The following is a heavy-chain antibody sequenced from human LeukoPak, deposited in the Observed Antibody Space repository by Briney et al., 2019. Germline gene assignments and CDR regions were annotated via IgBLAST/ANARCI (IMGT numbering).Heavy chain of an antibody. Sequence: SETLSLTCTVSGGSISSGDYYWSWIRQPPGKGLEWIGYIYYSGSTYYNPSLKSRVTISVDTSKNQFSLKLSSVTAADTAVYYCARGFWSGYYMIASDYYYYYMDVWGKGTTVTVSS. CDR2: IYYSGST. CDR1: GGSISSGDYY. J-gene: IGHJ6*03. V-gene: IGHV4-30-4*08. D-gene: IGHD3-3*01. CDR3: ARGFWSGYYMIASDYYYYYMDV.